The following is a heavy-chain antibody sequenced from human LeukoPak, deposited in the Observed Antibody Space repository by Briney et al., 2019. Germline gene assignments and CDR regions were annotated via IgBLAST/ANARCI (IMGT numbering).Heavy chain of an antibody. CDR2: INHSGST. CDR1: GGSLSGYY. V-gene: IGHV4-34*01. CDR3: ARGQRLLWCGESARGNWFDP. Sequence: PSETLSLTCAVHGGSLSGYYWSWIRPPPGKGLEWIGEINHSGSTNYNPSLKSRVTISVATSKNQFSLKLSSVTAADTAVYYCARGQRLLWCGESARGNWFDPWGQGTLVTVSS. J-gene: IGHJ5*02. D-gene: IGHD3-10*01.